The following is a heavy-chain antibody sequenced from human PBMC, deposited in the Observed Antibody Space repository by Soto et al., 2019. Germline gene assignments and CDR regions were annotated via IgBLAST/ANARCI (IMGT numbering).Heavy chain of an antibody. V-gene: IGHV5-51*01. CDR1: GCKIGGYC. J-gene: IGHJ4*02. Sequence: EPLRVWNKGSGCKIGGYCIGRVRKITGRGLEWMAIIYPTNSDARYNPSFQGQVTISADRSISTAYLQWSSLQASDNAMYYCVRETYCDSSSCGEFDYWGQGTQVTVSS. CDR3: VRETYCDSSSCGEFDY. CDR2: IYPTNSDA. D-gene: IGHD2-2*01.